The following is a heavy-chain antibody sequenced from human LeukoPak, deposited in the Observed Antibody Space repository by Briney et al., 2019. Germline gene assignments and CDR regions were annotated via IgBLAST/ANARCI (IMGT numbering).Heavy chain of an antibody. V-gene: IGHV4-39*01. CDR1: GGSISSSSYY. J-gene: IGHJ4*02. CDR3: ARGPPTDRETQHFDY. Sequence: PSETLSLTCTVSGGSISSSSYYWGWIRQPPGKGLEWIGSIYYSGSTYYNPSLKSRVTISVDTSKNQFSLKLSSVTAADTAVYYCARGPPTDRETQHFDYWGQGTLVTASS. D-gene: IGHD1-26*01. CDR2: IYYSGST.